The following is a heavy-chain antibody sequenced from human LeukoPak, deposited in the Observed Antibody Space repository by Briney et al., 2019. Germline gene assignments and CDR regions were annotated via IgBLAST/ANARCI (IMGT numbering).Heavy chain of an antibody. D-gene: IGHD7-27*01. CDR2: IYSGGTK. J-gene: IGHJ3*01. CDR3: ARDPGDISAFDF. CDR1: GFTVSSNY. V-gene: IGHV3-53*01. Sequence: GGSLRLFCAASGFTVSSNYMNWVRQAPGKGLEWVSVIYSGGTKHYSDSVKGRFTISRDNSKNTLYLQMNSLRAEDTAIYYCARDPGDISAFDFWGQGTMVTVSS.